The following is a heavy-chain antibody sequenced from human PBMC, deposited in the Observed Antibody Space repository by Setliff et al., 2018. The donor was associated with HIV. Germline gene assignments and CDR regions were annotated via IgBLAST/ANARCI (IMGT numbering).Heavy chain of an antibody. CDR3: VRDYMWAFDY. V-gene: IGHV3-21*05. CDR1: GFTFSSYG. CDR2: IYDSGDI. Sequence: GALRLSCAASGFTFSSYGMHWVRQAPGKGLEWVSRIYDSGDIWYADSVRGRFTISRDNTKNFLYLQMNNLRAEDTAVYYCVRDYMWAFDYWGQGTLVTVSS. D-gene: IGHD1-26*01. J-gene: IGHJ4*02.